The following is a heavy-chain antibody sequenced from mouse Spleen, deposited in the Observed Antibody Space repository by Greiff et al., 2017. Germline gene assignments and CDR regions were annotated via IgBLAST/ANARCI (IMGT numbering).Heavy chain of an antibody. V-gene: IGHV1-19*01. J-gene: IGHJ3*01. CDR2: INPYNGRT. CDR3: ARTEDWFAY. Sequence: EVKLQQSGPVLVKPGASGKMSCKASGYTFTDYYMNWVKQSHGKSLEWIGVINPYNGRTNYNEKFKSKATLTVDKSSSTAYMQLSSLTSEDSAVYYCARTEDWFAYWGQGTLVTVSA. CDR1: GYTFTDYY.